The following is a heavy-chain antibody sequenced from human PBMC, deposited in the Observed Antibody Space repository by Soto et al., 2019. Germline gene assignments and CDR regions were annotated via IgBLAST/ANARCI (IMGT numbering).Heavy chain of an antibody. J-gene: IGHJ6*03. CDR2: ISGSGLSP. Sequence: GGSLRLSCAASGFTFNTYDMNWVRRAPGKGLEWVSGISGSGLSPSYADSVKDRFTISRDNYRSTLYLQMNSLSPEDTAVYYCAKVLRAGYYNMDVWGEGTTVTVS. CDR1: GFTFNTYD. V-gene: IGHV3-23*01. CDR3: AKVLRAGYYNMDV.